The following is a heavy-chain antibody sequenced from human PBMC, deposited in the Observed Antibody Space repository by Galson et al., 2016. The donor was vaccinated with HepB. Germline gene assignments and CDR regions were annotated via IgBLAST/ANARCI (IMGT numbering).Heavy chain of an antibody. J-gene: IGHJ4*02. Sequence: SLRLSCAASGFTVTNAWMSWVRQAPGKGLEWVSYISSSSSYTNYAESVKGRFTISRDNAKNSLYLQMNSLRAEDTAVYYCARAQTTVVTYIDNWGQGTLVTVS. CDR2: ISSSSSYT. CDR1: GFTVTNAW. D-gene: IGHD4-23*01. CDR3: ARAQTTVVTYIDN. V-gene: IGHV3-11*06.